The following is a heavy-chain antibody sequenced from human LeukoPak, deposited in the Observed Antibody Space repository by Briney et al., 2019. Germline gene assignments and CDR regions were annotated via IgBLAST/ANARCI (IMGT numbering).Heavy chain of an antibody. CDR1: GYTFTMNG. Sequence: ASLTVSFKASGYTFTMNGVSWVRQAPGQGVEWMGWISSDNGDTHYAQKLQGRVTMSTDTSTSVAYMELRSLRSDDTAVYYCARDLRTYYYDTSGLSLFGYWGQGTLVTVSS. CDR3: ARDLRTYYYDTSGLSLFGY. J-gene: IGHJ4*02. CDR2: ISSDNGDT. D-gene: IGHD3-22*01. V-gene: IGHV1-18*01.